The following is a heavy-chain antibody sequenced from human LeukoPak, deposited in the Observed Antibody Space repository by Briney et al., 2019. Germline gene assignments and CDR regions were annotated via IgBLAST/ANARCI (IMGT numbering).Heavy chain of an antibody. CDR2: INSDGSWT. CDR1: ANFW. V-gene: IGHV3-74*01. D-gene: IGHD2/OR15-2a*01. CDR3: VSFYETY. J-gene: IGHJ4*02. Sequence: GGSLRLSCVASANFWMHWVRQAPGKGLVWVSHINSDGSWTSYADSVKGRFTISKDNAKNTVYLQMNSLRAEDTAVYYCVSFYETYWGRGTLVTVSS.